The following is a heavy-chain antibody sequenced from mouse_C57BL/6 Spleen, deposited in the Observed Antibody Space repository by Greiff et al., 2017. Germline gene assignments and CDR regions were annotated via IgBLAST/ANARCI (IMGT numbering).Heavy chain of an antibody. J-gene: IGHJ1*03. CDR2: IYPSDSET. Sequence: QVQLQQPGAGLVRPGSSVKLSCKASGYTFTSYWMDWVKQRPGQGLEWIGNIYPSDSETHYNQKFKDKATLTVDKSSSTAYMQLSSLTSEDSAVYYCSSRGKVITTVVAPGWYFDVWGTGTTVTVSS. CDR3: SSRGKVITTVVAPGWYFDV. V-gene: IGHV1-61*01. CDR1: GYTFTSYW. D-gene: IGHD1-1*01.